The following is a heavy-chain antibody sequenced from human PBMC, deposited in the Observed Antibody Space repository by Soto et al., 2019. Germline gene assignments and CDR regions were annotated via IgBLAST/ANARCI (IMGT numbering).Heavy chain of an antibody. Sequence: EVQLVESGGGLVQPGGSLRLSCAASGFSVSSKYMSWVRQAPGKGLEWVSLIQSGGSTYYAGSVKGRLTISRDNSENTLFLQMNSLRVEDTAVYYCTMDDVHCNGRRCYRVPLYVGGKGTTVTVSA. D-gene: IGHD2-15*01. CDR3: TMDDVHCNGRRCYRVPLYV. CDR2: IQSGGST. J-gene: IGHJ6*04. V-gene: IGHV3-66*01. CDR1: GFSVSSKY.